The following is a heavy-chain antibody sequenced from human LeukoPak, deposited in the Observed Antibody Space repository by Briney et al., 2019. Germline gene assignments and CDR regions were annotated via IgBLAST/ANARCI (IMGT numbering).Heavy chain of an antibody. Sequence: SETLSLTCTVSGGSISSYYWSWIRQPPGKGLEWIGYIYYSGSTNYNPSLKSRVTISVDTSKNQFSLKLSSVTAADTAVYYCARAGHGSGSSVDYWGQGTLVTVSS. CDR1: GGSISSYY. J-gene: IGHJ4*02. CDR2: IYYSGST. V-gene: IGHV4-59*01. CDR3: ARAGHGSGSSVDY. D-gene: IGHD3-10*01.